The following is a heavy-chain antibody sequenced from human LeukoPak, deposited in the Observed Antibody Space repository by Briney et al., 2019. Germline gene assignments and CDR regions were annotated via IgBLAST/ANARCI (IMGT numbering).Heavy chain of an antibody. J-gene: IGHJ6*03. CDR1: GYTFTSYY. D-gene: IGHD5-18*01. V-gene: IGHV1-46*01. Sequence: VASVKVSCKASGYTFTSYYMHWVRQAPGQGLEWMGIINPSGGSTSYAQKFQGRVTMTRDMSTSTVYMELSSLGSEDTAVYYCARERKVDTAMEANYYYYMDVWGKGTTVTVSS. CDR3: ARERKVDTAMEANYYYYMDV. CDR2: INPSGGST.